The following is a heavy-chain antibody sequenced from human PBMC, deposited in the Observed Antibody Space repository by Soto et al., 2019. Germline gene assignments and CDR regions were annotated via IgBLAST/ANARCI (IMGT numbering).Heavy chain of an antibody. V-gene: IGHV4-31*03. D-gene: IGHD2-8*01. CDR3: ARDPEW. J-gene: IGHJ3*01. CDR2: IYNSGST. Sequence: QVQLQESGPGLVKPSETLSLTCTVSGGSISSGGYYWSWIRQHPGKGLEWIGYIYNSGSTYYNASLKLRVTISADTSRNQFSLQMNSVTAADTAVYYGARDPEWWGQGTMVTVSS. CDR1: GGSISSGGYY.